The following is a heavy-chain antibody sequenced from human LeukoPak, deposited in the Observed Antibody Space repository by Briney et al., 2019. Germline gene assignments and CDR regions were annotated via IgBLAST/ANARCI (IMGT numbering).Heavy chain of an antibody. V-gene: IGHV3-30-3*01. J-gene: IGHJ4*02. Sequence: GGSLRLSCAASGFTFSTSSMHWVRQTPGKGLDWVALISSDGNNKYYANSVKGRFTISRDNSKNTLSLQMNSLRDDDTAVYYCTRDPRLREFEYWGQGTLVTVSS. CDR3: TRDPRLREFEY. CDR1: GFTFSTSS. D-gene: IGHD2-21*02. CDR2: ISSDGNNK.